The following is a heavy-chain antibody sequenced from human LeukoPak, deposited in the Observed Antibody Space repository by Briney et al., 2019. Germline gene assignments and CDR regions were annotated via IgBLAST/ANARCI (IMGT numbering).Heavy chain of an antibody. D-gene: IGHD3-9*01. Sequence: AESLMISCWAAAYSSTNYCIGCLGQMPRKGREGMGIVYPGDSDTRYSPSFQGQVTVSADKSITPAYLQWSSLRTSDTAMYYCARHVDCNSDCTLDYWGQGTLVTVSS. CDR2: VYPGDSDT. V-gene: IGHV5-51*01. J-gene: IGHJ4*02. CDR1: AYSSTNYC. CDR3: ARHVDCNSDCTLDY.